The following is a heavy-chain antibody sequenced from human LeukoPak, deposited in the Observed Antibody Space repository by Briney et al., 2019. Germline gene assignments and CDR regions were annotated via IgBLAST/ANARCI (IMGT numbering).Heavy chain of an antibody. Sequence: SETLSLTCIVSGYSITSGYYWGWIRQPPGKGLEWIGRIYHSGDTYYNPPLKSRVTISVDTSKNQSSLKLDSVTAADTAVYYCAKGTSSGWYYFDYWGQESLVTVSS. CDR2: IYHSGDT. V-gene: IGHV4-38-2*02. J-gene: IGHJ4*02. CDR1: GYSITSGYY. CDR3: AKGTSSGWYYFDY. D-gene: IGHD6-19*01.